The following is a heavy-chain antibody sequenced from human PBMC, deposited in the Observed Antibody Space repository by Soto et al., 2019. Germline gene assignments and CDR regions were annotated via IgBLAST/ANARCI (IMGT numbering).Heavy chain of an antibody. J-gene: IGHJ3*02. CDR1: GYSFTSYW. D-gene: IGHD6-19*01. V-gene: IGHV5-51*01. Sequence: GESLKISCKGSGYSFTSYWIGWVRQMPGKGLEWMGIIYPGDSDTRYSPSFQGQVTISADKSISTAYLQWSSLKASDTAMYYCARHVAVAGTPNDAFDIRGQGTMVTVSS. CDR2: IYPGDSDT. CDR3: ARHVAVAGTPNDAFDI.